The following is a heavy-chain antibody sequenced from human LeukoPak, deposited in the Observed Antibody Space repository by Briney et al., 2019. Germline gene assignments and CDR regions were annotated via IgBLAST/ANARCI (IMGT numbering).Heavy chain of an antibody. J-gene: IGHJ4*02. CDR3: ARFWYSSSWFQFDY. CDR1: GGSISSHY. Sequence: PSETLSLTCTVSGGSISSHYWSWIRQPPGKGLEWIGYIYYSGSTNYNPSLKSRVTISVDTSKNQFSLKVSSATAADTAVYYCARFWYSSSWFQFDYWGQGTLVTVSS. V-gene: IGHV4-59*11. D-gene: IGHD6-13*01. CDR2: IYYSGST.